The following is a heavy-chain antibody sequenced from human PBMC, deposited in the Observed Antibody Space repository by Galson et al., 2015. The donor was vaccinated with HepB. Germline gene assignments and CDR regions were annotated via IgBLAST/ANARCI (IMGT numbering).Heavy chain of an antibody. V-gene: IGHV3-15*01. Sequence: SLRLSCAASGFTFSNAWMSWVRQAPGKGLEWVGRIKSKTDGGTTDYAAPVKGRFTISRDDSKNTLYLQMNSLKTEDTAVYYCTTPEGSPADYYGMDVWGQGTTVTVSS. CDR1: GFTFSNAW. J-gene: IGHJ6*02. CDR3: TTPEGSPADYYGMDV. CDR2: IKSKTDGGTT.